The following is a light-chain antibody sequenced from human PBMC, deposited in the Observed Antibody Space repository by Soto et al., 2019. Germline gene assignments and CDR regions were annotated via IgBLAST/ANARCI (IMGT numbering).Light chain of an antibody. V-gene: IGLV2-14*01. CDR3: CSYTRSSTYV. Sequence: QSVLTQPASVSGSPGQSITISCTGTSSDVGGYNVSWYQQHPGKAPKLMIFDVNNRPSGVSNRFSGSKSGNTASLTISGLQAEDEADYYCCSYTRSSTYVFGTGTKVTVL. J-gene: IGLJ1*01. CDR1: SSDVGGYN. CDR2: DVN.